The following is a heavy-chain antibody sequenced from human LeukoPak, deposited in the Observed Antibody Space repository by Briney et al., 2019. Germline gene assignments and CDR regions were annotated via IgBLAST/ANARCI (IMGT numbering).Heavy chain of an antibody. CDR2: INHSGST. CDR1: GYSISSGYY. V-gene: IGHV4-38-2*02. Sequence: SETLSLTCTVSGYSISSGYYWGWIRQPPGKGLEWIGEINHSGSTNYNPSLKSRVTISVDTSKNQFSLKLSSVTAADTAVYYCARAVYYYDSSGYVTWGQGTLVTVSS. D-gene: IGHD3-22*01. CDR3: ARAVYYYDSSGYVT. J-gene: IGHJ4*02.